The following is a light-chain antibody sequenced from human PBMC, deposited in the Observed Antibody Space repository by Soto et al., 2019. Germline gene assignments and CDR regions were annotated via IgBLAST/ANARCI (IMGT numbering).Light chain of an antibody. CDR1: SSDVGAYNY. V-gene: IGLV2-8*01. J-gene: IGLJ3*02. CDR3: SSYSGSGVWV. Sequence: QSALTQPPSASGSPGQSVAISCTGTSSDVGAYNYVSWYQHHPGEAPRLIIYGVSERPSGVTHRFSGSKSGNTASLTVSGIQAEDEADYYCSSYSGSGVWVFGGGTKVTVL. CDR2: GVS.